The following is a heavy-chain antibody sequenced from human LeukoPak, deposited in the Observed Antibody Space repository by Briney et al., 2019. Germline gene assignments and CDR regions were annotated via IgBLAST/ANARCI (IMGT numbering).Heavy chain of an antibody. CDR1: GGSISSSSYY. CDR2: IYYSGST. V-gene: IGHV4-39*07. Sequence: SETLSLTCTVSGGSISSSSYYWGWIRQPPGKGLEWIGSIYYSGSTYYNPSLKSRVTISVDTSKNQFSLKVSSVTAADTAVYYCARRYCANGVCYRSAFDIWGQGTMVTVSS. J-gene: IGHJ3*02. CDR3: ARRYCANGVCYRSAFDI. D-gene: IGHD2-8*01.